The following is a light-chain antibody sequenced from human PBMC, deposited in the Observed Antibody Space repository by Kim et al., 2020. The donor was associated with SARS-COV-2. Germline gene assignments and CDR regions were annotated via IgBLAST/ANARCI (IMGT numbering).Light chain of an antibody. CDR3: QSYDSSLSGSKV. CDR2: SNT. J-gene: IGLJ3*02. Sequence: VTITCPWNSTNTGANYDIHWYTQLPGTAPELRIYSNTNRPSGVPDRFSGSKSGTSASMAITGLQAEDEAEYFCQSYDSSLSGSKVFCGGTQLTVL. CDR1: STNTGANYD. V-gene: IGLV1-40*01.